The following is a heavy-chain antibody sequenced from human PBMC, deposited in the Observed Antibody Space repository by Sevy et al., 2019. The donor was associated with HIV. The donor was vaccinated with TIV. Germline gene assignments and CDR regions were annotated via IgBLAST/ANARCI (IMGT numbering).Heavy chain of an antibody. CDR2: IYSGGST. Sequence: GGSLRLSCAASGFTFRTYWMSWVRQAPGKGLEWVSVIYSGGSTYYADSVKGRFTISRDNSKNTLYLQMNSLRAEDTAVYYCARSDHYYGMDVWGQGTTVTVSS. J-gene: IGHJ6*02. CDR3: ARSDHYYGMDV. CDR1: GFTFRTYW. V-gene: IGHV3-53*01.